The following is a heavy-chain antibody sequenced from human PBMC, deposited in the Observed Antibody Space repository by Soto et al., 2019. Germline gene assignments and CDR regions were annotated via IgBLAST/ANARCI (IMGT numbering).Heavy chain of an antibody. J-gene: IGHJ5*02. D-gene: IGHD2-15*01. CDR2: IYYSGST. Sequence: PSETLSLTCTVSGGSISSGGYYSSWIRQHPGKGLAWIGYIYYSGSTYYNPSLKSRVTISVDTSKNQFSLKLSSVTAADTAVYYCARGRPPSYCSGGSCHRWFDPWGQGTLVTVSS. V-gene: IGHV4-31*03. CDR3: ARGRPPSYCSGGSCHRWFDP. CDR1: GGSISSGGYY.